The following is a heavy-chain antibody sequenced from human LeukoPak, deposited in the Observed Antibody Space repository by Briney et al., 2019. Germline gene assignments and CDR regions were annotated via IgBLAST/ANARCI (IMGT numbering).Heavy chain of an antibody. J-gene: IGHJ3*02. CDR1: AGSFSGYY. D-gene: IGHD3-9*01. CDR2: IKHSGRT. Sequence: SETLSLTCAVYAGSFSGYYWSWIRQPPGKGLEWIGEIKHSGRTNYNPSRKSRATISVDTSKNQFSLKLSSVTAADTAVYYCARGLMYYDILTGYTSADAFDIWGQGTMVTVSS. CDR3: ARGLMYYDILTGYTSADAFDI. V-gene: IGHV4-34*01.